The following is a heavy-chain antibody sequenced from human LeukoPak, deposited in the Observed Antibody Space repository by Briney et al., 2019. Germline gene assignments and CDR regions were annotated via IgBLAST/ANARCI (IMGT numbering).Heavy chain of an antibody. CDR1: GFTFSSYA. CDR3: ARSSYVFWSGYYSKLDAFDI. V-gene: IGHV3-23*01. CDR2: ISGSGGST. D-gene: IGHD3-3*01. J-gene: IGHJ3*02. Sequence: PGGSLRLSCAASGFTFSSYAMHWVRQAPGKGLEWVSAISGSGGSTYYADSVKGRFTISRDNSKNTLYLQMNSLRAEDTAVYYCARSSYVFWSGYYSKLDAFDIWGKGKMVTVSS.